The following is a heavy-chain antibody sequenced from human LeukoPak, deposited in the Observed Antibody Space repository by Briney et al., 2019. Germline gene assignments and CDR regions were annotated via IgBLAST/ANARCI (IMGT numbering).Heavy chain of an antibody. CDR3: ARDIYYYASGGLPY. Sequence: PGGSLRLSCAASGFTVSSNYMTWVRQAPGKGLEWVSVIYSGGSTYYADSVKGRFTISRDNSKNTLYLQMNSLRAEDTAVYYCARDIYYYASGGLPYWGQGTLVTVSS. J-gene: IGHJ4*02. CDR2: IYSGGST. CDR1: GFTVSSNY. D-gene: IGHD3-10*01. V-gene: IGHV3-53*01.